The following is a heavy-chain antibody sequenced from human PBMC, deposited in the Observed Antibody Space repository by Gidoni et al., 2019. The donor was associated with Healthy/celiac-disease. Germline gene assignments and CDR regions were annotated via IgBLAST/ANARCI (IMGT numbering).Heavy chain of an antibody. V-gene: IGHV3-23*04. D-gene: IGHD2-15*01. CDR2: ISGSGGST. CDR1: GFTFSSYA. Sequence: EVQLVESGGGLVQPGGSLRLSGAASGFTFSSYAMSWVSQAPGKGLEWVSAISGSGGSTYYADSVKDRFTISSDNSKNTLYLQMNSLRAEDTAVYYCANFDIVSLGPQSWFDPWGQGTLVTVSS. J-gene: IGHJ5*02. CDR3: ANFDIVSLGPQSWFDP.